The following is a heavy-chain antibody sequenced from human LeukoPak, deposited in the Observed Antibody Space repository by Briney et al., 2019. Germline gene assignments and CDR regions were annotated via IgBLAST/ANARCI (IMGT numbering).Heavy chain of an antibody. CDR3: AKTGVAAVAAFFDY. J-gene: IGHJ4*02. Sequence: PGGSLRLSCAASGFTFSNYAMNWVRQAPGKGLEWVSSISGSGGSTYYADSVKGRFTISRDNSKNTLYLQINSLRAEDTAVYYCAKTGVAAVAAFFDYWGQGTLVTVSS. CDR2: ISGSGGST. CDR1: GFTFSNYA. V-gene: IGHV3-23*01. D-gene: IGHD6-19*01.